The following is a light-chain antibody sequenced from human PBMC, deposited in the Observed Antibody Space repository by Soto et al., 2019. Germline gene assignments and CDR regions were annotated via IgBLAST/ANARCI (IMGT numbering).Light chain of an antibody. CDR2: AAS. CDR1: QSIRSY. CDR3: QHYNSYPIT. J-gene: IGKJ5*01. Sequence: IQMTQSPYALSASVGDRVTITCRASQSIRSYLKWYQQKPGKAPKLLIYAASSLQSGVPSRFSGSGSGTEFTLTISSLQPDDFATYYCQHYNSYPITFGQGTRLEI. V-gene: IGKV1-39*01.